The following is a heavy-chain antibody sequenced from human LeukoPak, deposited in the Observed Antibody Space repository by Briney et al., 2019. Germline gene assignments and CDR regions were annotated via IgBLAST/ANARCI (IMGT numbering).Heavy chain of an antibody. CDR1: GGSISSYY. CDR2: IYYSGST. J-gene: IGHJ6*02. CDR3: ARGDCSSTSCYYYYYGMDV. V-gene: IGHV4-59*01. D-gene: IGHD2-2*01. Sequence: SETLSLTCTVSGGSISSYYWSWIRQPPGKGLEWIGYIYYSGSTNYNPSLKSRVTISVDTSKNQFSLKLSSATAADTAVYYCARGDCSSTSCYYYYYGMDVWGQGTTVTVSS.